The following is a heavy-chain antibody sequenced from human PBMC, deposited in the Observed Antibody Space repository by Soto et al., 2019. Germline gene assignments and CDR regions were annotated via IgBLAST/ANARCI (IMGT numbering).Heavy chain of an antibody. J-gene: IGHJ6*03. V-gene: IGHV3-30*18. D-gene: IGHD2-2*02. CDR3: AKDRRYCSGTSCYRVYYYYNMDV. Sequence: QVQLVESGGGVVQPGRSLRLSCAASGFSFRSYGMHWVRQAPGKGLEWVAVMSYDGRNEYYADSVKGRFTISRDQSKNTLDLQMNRLTAEDTAVYYCAKDRRYCSGTSCYRVYYYYNMDVWGKGTTVTVSS. CDR1: GFSFRSYG. CDR2: MSYDGRNE.